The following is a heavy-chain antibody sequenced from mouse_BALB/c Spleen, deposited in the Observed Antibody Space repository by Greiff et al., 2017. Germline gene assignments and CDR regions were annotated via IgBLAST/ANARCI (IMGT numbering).Heavy chain of an antibody. Sequence: EVKLEESGTVLARPGASVKMSCKASGYTFTSYWMHWVKQRPGQGLEWIGAIYPGNSDTSYNQKFKGKAKLTAVTSTSTAYMELSSLTNEDSAVYYCTRSEYRDAMDYWGQGTSVTVSS. CDR1: GYTFTSYW. CDR3: TRSEYRDAMDY. D-gene: IGHD2-14*01. CDR2: IYPGNSDT. J-gene: IGHJ4*01. V-gene: IGHV1-5*01.